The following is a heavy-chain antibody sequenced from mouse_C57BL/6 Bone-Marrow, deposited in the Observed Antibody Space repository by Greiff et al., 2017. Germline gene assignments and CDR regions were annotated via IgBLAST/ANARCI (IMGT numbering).Heavy chain of an antibody. CDR3: ARYYYGSYFDY. J-gene: IGHJ2*01. V-gene: IGHV1-54*01. CDR1: GYSFTNYL. D-gene: IGHD1-1*01. Sequence: VQLQQSGAELVRPGTSVKVSCKASGYSFTNYLIEWVKQRPGQGLEWIGVINPGSGGTNYNEKFKGKATLTADKSSSTAYMQLSSLTSEDSAVYFCARYYYGSYFDYWGQGTTTTVTA. CDR2: INPGSGGT.